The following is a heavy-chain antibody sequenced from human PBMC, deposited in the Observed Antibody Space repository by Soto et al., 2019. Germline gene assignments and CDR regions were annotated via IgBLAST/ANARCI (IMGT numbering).Heavy chain of an antibody. CDR3: ARGLVVVAATPFYYYGMDV. J-gene: IGHJ6*02. CDR2: MNPNSGNT. V-gene: IGHV1-8*01. CDR1: GYTFTSYD. D-gene: IGHD2-15*01. Sequence: QVQLVQSGAEVKKPGASVKVSCKASGYTFTSYDINWVRQATGQGLEWMGWMNPNSGNTGYAQKFQGRVTMTRNTSISTAYMELSSLRSEDTAVYCCARGLVVVAATPFYYYGMDVWGQGTTVTVSS.